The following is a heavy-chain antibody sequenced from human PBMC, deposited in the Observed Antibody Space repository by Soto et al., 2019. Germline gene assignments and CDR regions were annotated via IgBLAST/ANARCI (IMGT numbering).Heavy chain of an antibody. J-gene: IGHJ6*02. D-gene: IGHD3-3*01. CDR1: GFTFSSYS. CDR3: ARSWNYYYYYGMAV. V-gene: IGHV3-21*01. CDR2: ISSSSSYI. Sequence: EVQLVESGGGLVKPGGSLRLSCAASGFTFSSYSMNWVRQAPGKGLEWVSSISSSSSYIYYADSVKGRFTISRDNAKNSLYLQMTSLRAEDTAVYYCARSWNYYYYYGMAVWGQGTTVTVSS.